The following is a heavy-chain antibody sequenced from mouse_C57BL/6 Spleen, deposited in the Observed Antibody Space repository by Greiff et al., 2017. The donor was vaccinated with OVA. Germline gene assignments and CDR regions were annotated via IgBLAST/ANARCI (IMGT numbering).Heavy chain of an antibody. J-gene: IGHJ2*01. V-gene: IGHV1-50*01. Sequence: VQLQQPGAELVKPGASVKLSCKASGYTFTSYWMQWVKQRPGQGLEWIGEIDPSDSYPNYNQKFKGKATLTVDTSSSTAYMQLSSLTSEDSAVYYCARRLRDYFDYWGQGTTLTVSS. CDR1: GYTFTSYW. CDR3: ARRLRDYFDY. D-gene: IGHD3-2*02. CDR2: IDPSDSYP.